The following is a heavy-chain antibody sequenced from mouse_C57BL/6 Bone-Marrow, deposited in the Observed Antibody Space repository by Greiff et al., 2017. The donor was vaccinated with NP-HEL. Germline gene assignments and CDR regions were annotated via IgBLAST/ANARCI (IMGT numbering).Heavy chain of an antibody. J-gene: IGHJ3*01. CDR1: GYTFTSYG. D-gene: IGHD2-4*01. Sequence: VQLQQSGAELARPGASVKLSCKASGYTFTSYGISWVKQRHGQGLEWIGEIYPKSGNTYYNEKFKGKATLTADKSSSTAYMELRSLTSEDSAVYFCSNSYYEYPWFAYWGQGTLVTVSA. CDR2: IYPKSGNT. V-gene: IGHV1-81*01. CDR3: SNSYYEYPWFAY.